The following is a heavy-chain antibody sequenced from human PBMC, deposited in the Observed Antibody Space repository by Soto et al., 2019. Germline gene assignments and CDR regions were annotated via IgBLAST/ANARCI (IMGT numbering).Heavy chain of an antibody. CDR2: IPQEGVDG. CDR3: ARDHLILPAHDFFYGSDV. Sequence: GSLRLSCEVSGFVFSMYSMSWVRQTPGKGLEWVAKIPQEGVDGHYADSVKGRFTISRDNGKNSLYLQMNNLRAEDTAVYYCARDHLILPAHDFFYGSDVWGRGATVTVSS. J-gene: IGHJ6*02. D-gene: IGHD2-21*02. CDR1: GFVFSMYS. V-gene: IGHV3-7*03.